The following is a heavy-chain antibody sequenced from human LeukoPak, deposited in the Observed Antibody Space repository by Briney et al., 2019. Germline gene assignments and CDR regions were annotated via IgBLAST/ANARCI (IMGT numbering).Heavy chain of an antibody. CDR1: GYTFTGYY. Sequence: ASVKVSCKASGYTFTGYYMHWVRQAPGQGLEWMGWINPNSGGTNYAQKFQGRVTMTRDTSISTAYMELSRLRSDDTAVYYCARVEISRYYDILTGYYHYWGQGTLVTVSS. D-gene: IGHD3-9*01. CDR3: ARVEISRYYDILTGYYHY. CDR2: INPNSGGT. J-gene: IGHJ4*02. V-gene: IGHV1-2*02.